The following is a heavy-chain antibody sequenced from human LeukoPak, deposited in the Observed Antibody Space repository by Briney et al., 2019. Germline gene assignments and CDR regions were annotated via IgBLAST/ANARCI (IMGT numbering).Heavy chain of an antibody. CDR1: GFTLSGDY. V-gene: IGHV3-30*18. CDR2: ISYDGSNK. Sequence: GGSLRLSCAASGFTLSGDYMSWVRQAPGKGLGWVAVISYDGSNKYYADSVKGRFTISRDNSKNTLYLQMNSLRAEDTAVYYCAKEPYCSSTSCIGEYFQRWGQGTLVTVSS. D-gene: IGHD2-2*01. J-gene: IGHJ1*01. CDR3: AKEPYCSSTSCIGEYFQR.